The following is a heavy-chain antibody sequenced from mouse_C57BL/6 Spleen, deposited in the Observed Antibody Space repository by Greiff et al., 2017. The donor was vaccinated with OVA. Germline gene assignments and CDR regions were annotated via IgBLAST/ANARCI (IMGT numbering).Heavy chain of an antibody. CDR3: ARHRGYEYGRYFDV. Sequence: EVKVVESGGGLVKPGGSLKLSCAASGFTFSSYTMSWVRQTPEKRLEWVATISGGGGNTYYPDSVKGRFTISRDNAKNTLYLQMSSLRSEDTALYYCARHRGYEYGRYFDVWGTGTTVTVSS. V-gene: IGHV5-9*01. CDR2: ISGGGGNT. D-gene: IGHD2-4*01. CDR1: GFTFSSYT. J-gene: IGHJ1*03.